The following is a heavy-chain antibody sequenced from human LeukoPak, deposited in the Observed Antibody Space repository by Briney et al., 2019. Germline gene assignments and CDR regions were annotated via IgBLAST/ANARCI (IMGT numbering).Heavy chain of an antibody. Sequence: GGSLRLSCAASGFTFSRFAMSWVRQTPGKGLEWVSAISGSGGSTHYADSVKGRFTISRDNSKNTLYLQMNSLRAEDTAVFYCAKDEDYDILSRWGGFFDFWGQGTLVTVSS. D-gene: IGHD3-9*01. CDR2: ISGSGGST. CDR1: GFTFSRFA. J-gene: IGHJ4*02. V-gene: IGHV3-23*01. CDR3: AKDEDYDILSRWGGFFDF.